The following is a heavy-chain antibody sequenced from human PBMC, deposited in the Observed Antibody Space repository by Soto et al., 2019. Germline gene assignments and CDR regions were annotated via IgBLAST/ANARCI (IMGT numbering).Heavy chain of an antibody. CDR2: ISYDGSNK. CDR3: AKDLLVVGATPAYY. Sequence: QVQLVESGGGVVQPGRSLRLSFAASGFTFSSYGMHWVRQAPGKGLEWVAVISYDGSNKYYADSVKGRFTISRDNSKNTLYLQMNSMRAEDTAVYYCAKDLLVVGATPAYYWGQGILVTVSS. D-gene: IGHD1-26*01. CDR1: GFTFSSYG. J-gene: IGHJ4*02. V-gene: IGHV3-30*18.